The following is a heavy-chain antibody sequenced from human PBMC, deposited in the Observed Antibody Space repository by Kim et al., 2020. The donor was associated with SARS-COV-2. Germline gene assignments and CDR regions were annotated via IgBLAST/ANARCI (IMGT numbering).Heavy chain of an antibody. CDR1: GYTLTELS. CDR2: FDPEDGET. Sequence: ASVKVSCKVSGYTLTELSMHWVRQAPGKGLEWMGGFDPEDGETIYAQKFQGRVTMTEDTSTDTAYMELSSLRSEDTAVYYCATAQQWLEPLDYWGQGTLVTVSS. V-gene: IGHV1-24*01. J-gene: IGHJ4*02. D-gene: IGHD6-19*01. CDR3: ATAQQWLEPLDY.